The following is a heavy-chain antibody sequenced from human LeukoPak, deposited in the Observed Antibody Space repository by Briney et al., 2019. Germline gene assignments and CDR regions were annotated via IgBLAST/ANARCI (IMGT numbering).Heavy chain of an antibody. CDR3: ARNRAYCSSTSCYIGGVGY. V-gene: IGHV4-61*09. D-gene: IGHD2-2*02. CDR2: IYTSGST. CDR1: GGSISSGSYY. Sequence: SETLSLTCTVSGGSISSGSYYWSWIRQPAGKGLEWSVHIYTSGSTNYNPSLKSRVSISVDRSKNQFSLKLSSVTAADTAVYYCARNRAYCSSTSCYIGGVGYWGQGTLVTVSS. J-gene: IGHJ4*02.